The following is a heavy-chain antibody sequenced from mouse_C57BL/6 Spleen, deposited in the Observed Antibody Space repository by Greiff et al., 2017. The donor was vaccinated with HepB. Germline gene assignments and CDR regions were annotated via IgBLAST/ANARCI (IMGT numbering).Heavy chain of an antibody. V-gene: IGHV5-4*01. J-gene: IGHJ3*01. D-gene: IGHD2-4*01. CDR3: AREAYDYDDGFAY. CDR1: GFTFSSYA. CDR2: ISDGGSYT. Sequence: EVQVVESGGGLVKPGGSLKLSCAASGFTFSSYAMSWVRQTPEKRLEWVATISDGGSYTYYPDNVKGRFTISRDNAKNNLYLQMSHLKSEDTAMYYCAREAYDYDDGFAYWGQGTLVTVSA.